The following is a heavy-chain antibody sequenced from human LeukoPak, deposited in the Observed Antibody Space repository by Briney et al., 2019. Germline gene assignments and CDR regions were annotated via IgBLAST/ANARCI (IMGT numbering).Heavy chain of an antibody. V-gene: IGHV3-30*02. CDR3: ATLPYYYDSSGSYYFDY. Sequence: PGGSLRLSCAASGFTFSSYGMHWVRQAPGKGPEWVAFIRYDGSNKYYADSVKGRFTISRDNSKNTLYLQMNSLRVEDTAVYYCATLPYYYDSSGSYYFDYWGQGTLVTVSS. CDR1: GFTFSSYG. CDR2: IRYDGSNK. J-gene: IGHJ4*02. D-gene: IGHD3-22*01.